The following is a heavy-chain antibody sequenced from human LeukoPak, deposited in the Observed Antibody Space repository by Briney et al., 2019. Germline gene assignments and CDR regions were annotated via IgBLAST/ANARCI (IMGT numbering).Heavy chain of an antibody. CDR1: GFTFNYYG. V-gene: IGHV3-30*18. CDR2: ISFDGSKR. Sequence: QPGGSRRLSCVVSSGFTFNYYGMHWVRQAPGKRPEWLSFISFDGSKRFYGESSKGRYTVSRDNSKNTLFLEMRSLRPEDTATYFCAKDLKRGIATYFEYWGQGVLVAVS. D-gene: IGHD6-13*01. CDR3: AKDLKRGIATYFEY. J-gene: IGHJ4*02.